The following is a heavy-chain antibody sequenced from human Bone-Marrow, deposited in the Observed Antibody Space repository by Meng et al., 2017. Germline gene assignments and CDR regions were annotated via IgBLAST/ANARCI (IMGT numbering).Heavy chain of an antibody. CDR2: LHDSGST. CDR3: AREWGTLATAADDY. Sequence: QLQLHDAGPGLVKPSETLSLTCNVSGGSISASSFYWGWIRQAPGKGLEWIGTLHDSGSTYYNPSLKSRVTISADTSNSQFSLKLSSVTAADTAVYYCAREWGTLATAADDYWGQGTLVTVSS. V-gene: IGHV4-39*07. CDR1: GGSISASSFY. D-gene: IGHD6-13*01. J-gene: IGHJ4*02.